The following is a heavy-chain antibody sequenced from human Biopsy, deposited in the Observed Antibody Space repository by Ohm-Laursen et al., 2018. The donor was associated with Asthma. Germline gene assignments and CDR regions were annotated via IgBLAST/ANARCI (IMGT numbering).Heavy chain of an antibody. Sequence: ASVKVSCKASGDSLGSFINYAISWVRQAPRQGLEWMGGLIPVLGTADYAPMFEGRVTITADESTSTAYLELTSLRFEDTAVYYCARGYSGTDRIVYYYSGLGVW. CDR1: GDSLGSFINYA. V-gene: IGHV1-69*13. J-gene: IGHJ6*01. CDR2: LIPVLGTA. D-gene: IGHD5-12*01. CDR3: ARGYSGTDRIVYYYSGLGV.